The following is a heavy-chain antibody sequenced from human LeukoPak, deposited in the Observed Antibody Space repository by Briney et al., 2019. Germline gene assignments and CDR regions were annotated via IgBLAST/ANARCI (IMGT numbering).Heavy chain of an antibody. CDR3: ARTAARTSGLSPAHYGMDV. CDR1: GGSISSYY. Sequence: SETLSLTCTVSGGSISSYYWSWIRQPPGKGLEWIGYIYYSGSTNYNPSLKSRVTISVDTSKNQFSLKLSSVTAADTAVHYCARTAARTSGLSPAHYGMDVWGQGTTVTVSS. D-gene: IGHD6-6*01. J-gene: IGHJ6*02. V-gene: IGHV4-59*08. CDR2: IYYSGST.